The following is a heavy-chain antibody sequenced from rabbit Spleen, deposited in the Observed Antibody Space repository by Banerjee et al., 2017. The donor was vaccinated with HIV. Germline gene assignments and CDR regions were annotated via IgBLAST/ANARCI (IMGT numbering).Heavy chain of an antibody. CDR2: IYAGSVGNT. J-gene: IGHJ4*01. V-gene: IGHV1S45*01. Sequence: QEQLKETGGGLVQPGGSLTLSCKASGFDFSSYYMSWVRQAPGKGLEWIACIYAGSVGNTYYASWAKGRFTVSKTSSTTVTLQMTSLTAADTATYFCARDAAGREDFNLWGPGTLVTVS. CDR1: GFDFSSYYM. D-gene: IGHD4-2*01. CDR3: ARDAAGREDFNL.